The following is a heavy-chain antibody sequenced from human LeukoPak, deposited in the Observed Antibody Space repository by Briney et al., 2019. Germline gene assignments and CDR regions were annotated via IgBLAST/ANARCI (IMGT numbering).Heavy chain of an antibody. D-gene: IGHD3-9*01. CDR1: GFTFSNAW. Sequence: GGSLRLSCAASGFTFSNAWMSWVRQAPGKGLEWVGRIKSKTDGGTTDYAAPVKGRFTISRDDSKNTLYLQMNSLKTEGTAVYYCTTGSFLRYFDWLFTESIGDQFYYWGQGTLVTVSS. J-gene: IGHJ4*02. CDR3: TTGSFLRYFDWLFTESIGDQFYY. CDR2: IKSKTDGGTT. V-gene: IGHV3-15*01.